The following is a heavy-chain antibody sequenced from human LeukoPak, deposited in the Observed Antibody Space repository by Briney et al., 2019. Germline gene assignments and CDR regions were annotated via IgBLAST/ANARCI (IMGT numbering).Heavy chain of an antibody. D-gene: IGHD2/OR15-2a*01. J-gene: IGHJ4*02. V-gene: IGHV4-39*07. CDR3: ARREEDNNHHHYFGS. Sequence: PSETLSLTCIVSGGSISTSSCYWDWVRQPPRKGLEWIGSIYYSGSTYYNPSLKSRVTISVDTSKNQFSLKLNSMTAADTAVYYCARREEDNNHHHYFGSWGQGTLVTVSS. CDR1: GGSISTSSCY. CDR2: IYYSGST.